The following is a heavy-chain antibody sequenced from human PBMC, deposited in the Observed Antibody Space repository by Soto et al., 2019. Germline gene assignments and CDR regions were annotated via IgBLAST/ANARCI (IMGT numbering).Heavy chain of an antibody. CDR2: INPSGGST. CDR1: GYTFTSYY. V-gene: IGHV1-46*01. CDR3: ARDAGDTAMVYYYGMDV. D-gene: IGHD5-18*01. J-gene: IGHJ6*02. Sequence: ASVKVSCKASGYTFTSYYMHWVRQAPGQGLEWMGIINPSGGSTSYAQKFQGRVTMTRDTSTSTVYMELSSLRSEDAAVYYCARDAGDTAMVYYYGMDVWGQGTTVTV.